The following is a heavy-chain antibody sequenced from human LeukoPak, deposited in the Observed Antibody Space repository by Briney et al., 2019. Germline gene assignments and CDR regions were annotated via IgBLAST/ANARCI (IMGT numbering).Heavy chain of an antibody. D-gene: IGHD2-15*01. CDR1: GFTFSTYW. V-gene: IGHV3-7*01. CDR3: ARGSAKGWAFDI. CDR2: IKQDGSET. J-gene: IGHJ3*02. Sequence: GGSLRLSCAASGFTFSTYWMTWVRQAPGKGLDWVGNIKQDGSETYYADSLKGRFTISRDNAKNSLYLQMNSLRAEDTAVYYCARGSAKGWAFDIWGQGTMVTVSS.